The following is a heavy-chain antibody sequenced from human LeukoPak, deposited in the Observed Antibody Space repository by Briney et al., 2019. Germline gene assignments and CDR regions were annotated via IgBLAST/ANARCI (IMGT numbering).Heavy chain of an antibody. Sequence: PSETLSLTCAVYGGSFSGYYWSWIRQPPGKGLEGIGEINHSGSTNYNPSLKSRVTISVDTSKNQFSLKLSSVTAADTAVYYCARGHYYGSGSYLMDVWGKGTTVTISS. D-gene: IGHD3-10*01. CDR2: INHSGST. CDR1: GGSFSGYY. J-gene: IGHJ6*04. CDR3: ARGHYYGSGSYLMDV. V-gene: IGHV4-34*01.